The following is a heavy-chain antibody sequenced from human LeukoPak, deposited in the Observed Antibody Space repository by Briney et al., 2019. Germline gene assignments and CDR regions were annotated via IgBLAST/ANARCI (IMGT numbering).Heavy chain of an antibody. V-gene: IGHV4-34*01. CDR3: ARHISGSYSNYFDY. D-gene: IGHD1-26*01. CDR1: GGSFSGYY. J-gene: IGHJ4*02. Sequence: PSETLSLTCAVYGGSFSGYYWSWIRQPPGKGLEWIGEINHSGSTNYNPSLKSRVTISVDTSKNQFSLKLSSVTAADTAVYYCARHISGSYSNYFDYWGQGTLVTVSS. CDR2: INHSGST.